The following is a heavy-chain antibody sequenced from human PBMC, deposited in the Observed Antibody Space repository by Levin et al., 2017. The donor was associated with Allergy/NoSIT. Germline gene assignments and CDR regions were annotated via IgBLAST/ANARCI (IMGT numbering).Heavy chain of an antibody. Sequence: GGSLRLSCAASGFTFSSYAMHWVRQAPGKGLEWVAVISYDGSNKYYADSVKGRFTISRDNSKNTLYLQMNSLRAEDTAVYYCARDLGSSSRFYYYGMDVWGQGTTVTVSS. CDR1: GFTFSSYA. CDR2: ISYDGSNK. V-gene: IGHV3-30-3*01. D-gene: IGHD6-6*01. J-gene: IGHJ6*02. CDR3: ARDLGSSSRFYYYGMDV.